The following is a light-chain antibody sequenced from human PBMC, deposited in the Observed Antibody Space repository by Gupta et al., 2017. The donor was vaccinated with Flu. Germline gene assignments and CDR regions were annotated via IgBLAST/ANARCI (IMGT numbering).Light chain of an antibody. CDR3: QHTFRSPVN. CDR1: QRVALY. V-gene: IGKV1-39*01. J-gene: IGKJ4*01. CDR2: TAS. Sequence: DIQIYQSPASLSASTGDTITITCRTSQRVALYLNWYQHKSGKAPKLLIHTASTLQTGVPSRFSGSGFGTNFTLDITERQGDDVATYYCQHTFRSPVNFGGGTKIEI.